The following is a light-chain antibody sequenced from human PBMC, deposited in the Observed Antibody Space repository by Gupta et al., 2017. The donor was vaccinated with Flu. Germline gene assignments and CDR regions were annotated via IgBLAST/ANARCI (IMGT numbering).Light chain of an antibody. CDR1: QVIGSY. Sequence: DIQLTQSPSFLSTSVGDRVTITCRASQVIGSYLAWYQQKPGKAPKLLLYGSSTLQSGVPSRFSDRGSGXECTLTXSSLQPEDFATYYCQQLNTYPPLTXGQGTRLEI. J-gene: IGKJ5*01. CDR3: QQLNTYPPLT. CDR2: GSS. V-gene: IGKV1-9*01.